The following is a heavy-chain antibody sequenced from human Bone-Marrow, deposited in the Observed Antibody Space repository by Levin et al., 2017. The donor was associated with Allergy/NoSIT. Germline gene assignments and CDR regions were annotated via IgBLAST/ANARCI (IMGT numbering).Heavy chain of an antibody. CDR1: GFTFSTYW. D-gene: IGHD1-1*01. J-gene: IGHJ4*02. CDR2: IKMDGSET. CDR3: ARENWKFDY. Sequence: SCAASGFTFSTYWMSWVRQAPGKGLELVANIKMDGSETFYVDSVKGRFTISRDNAKNSLYLEMNSLRAEDTAVYYCARENWKFDYWGQGALVTVSS. V-gene: IGHV3-7*01.